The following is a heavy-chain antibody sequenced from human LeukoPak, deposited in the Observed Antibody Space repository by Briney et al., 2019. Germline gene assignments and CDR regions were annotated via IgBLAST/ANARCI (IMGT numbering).Heavy chain of an antibody. V-gene: IGHV4-38-2*02. CDR3: ARDLWFGESRGGY. CDR1: GFSISSGYY. D-gene: IGHD3-10*01. CDR2: IYHSGNT. Sequence: PSETLSLTCGVSGFSISSGYYWGWIRQPPGKGLEWIGSIYHSGNTFYNPSLKSRVTISVDTSKNQFSLKLKFVTAADTAMHYCARDLWFGESRGGYWGQGTLVTVSS. J-gene: IGHJ4*02.